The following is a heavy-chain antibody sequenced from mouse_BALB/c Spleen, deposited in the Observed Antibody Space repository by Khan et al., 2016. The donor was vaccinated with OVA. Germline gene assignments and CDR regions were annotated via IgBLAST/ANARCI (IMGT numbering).Heavy chain of an antibody. CDR1: GYTFTTAG. V-gene: IGHV9-4*02. CDR2: INTHSGVP. J-gene: IGHJ4*01. Sequence: QIQLVQSGPELKKPGETVRISCKASGYTFTTAGIQWVQKMPGKGLKWIGWINTHSGVPKYAEDFKGRFAFSLEISVNTAYLQITNLKNEDTATYFYARGGAAYYRNDGGAMEYWGQGTSGTVSS. CDR3: ARGGAAYYRNDGGAMEY. D-gene: IGHD2-14*01.